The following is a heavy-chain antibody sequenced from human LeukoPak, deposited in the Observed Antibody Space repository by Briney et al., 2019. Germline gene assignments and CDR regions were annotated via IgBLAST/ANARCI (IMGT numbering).Heavy chain of an antibody. D-gene: IGHD3-3*01. CDR3: ARFRTINRGITIFGVTPLAY. J-gene: IGHJ4*02. CDR1: GYTFTGYY. CDR2: INPNSGGT. Sequence: GASVKVSCKASGYTFTGYYMHWVRQAPGQGLEWMGWINPNSGGTNYAQKFQGRVTMTRDTSISTAYMELSRLRSDDTAVYYCARFRTINRGITIFGVTPLAYWGQGTLVTVPS. V-gene: IGHV1-2*02.